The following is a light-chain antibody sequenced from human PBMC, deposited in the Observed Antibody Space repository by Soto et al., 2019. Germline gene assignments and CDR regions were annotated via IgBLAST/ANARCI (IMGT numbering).Light chain of an antibody. CDR2: DVT. V-gene: IGLV2-14*01. CDR3: TSYTSSTTRV. Sequence: QSALTQPASVSGSPGQSITISCTGTSSDVGGYNYVSWYQQYPGKAPRLMIDDVTNRPSGVSTRFSGSKSGNTAYLAISGLQTEDEADYFCTSYTSSTTRVFGTGTKLTVL. CDR1: SSDVGGYNY. J-gene: IGLJ1*01.